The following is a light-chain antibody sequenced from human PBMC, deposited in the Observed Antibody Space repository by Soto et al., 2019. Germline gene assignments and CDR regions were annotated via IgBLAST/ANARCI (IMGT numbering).Light chain of an antibody. CDR1: SSNIENNY. CDR2: GDN. CDR3: GTWDSSLSAYV. J-gene: IGLJ1*01. V-gene: IGLV1-51*02. Sequence: QSALTQPPSVSAAPGQKVTISCSGGSSNIENNYVSWYQQFPGTAPKLLIYGDNKRPSGIPDRFSGSKSGTSATLGITGLQTGDEADYYCGTWDSSLSAYVFGTGTKVTVL.